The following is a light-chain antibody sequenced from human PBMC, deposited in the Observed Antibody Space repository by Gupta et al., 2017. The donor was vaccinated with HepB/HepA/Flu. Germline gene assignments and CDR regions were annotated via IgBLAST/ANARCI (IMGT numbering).Light chain of an antibody. CDR1: QDISNY. CDR3: QQYDNLP. J-gene: IGKJ4*01. V-gene: IGKV1-33*01. CDR2: DAY. Sequence: DIQMTQSPSSLSASVGDRVTITCQASQDISNYLNWYQQKPGKAPKLLIYDAYNLETGVTSRFSGSGSGTDFTFTSRSLQTEDIETYDCQQYDNLPFGGGTKVEIK.